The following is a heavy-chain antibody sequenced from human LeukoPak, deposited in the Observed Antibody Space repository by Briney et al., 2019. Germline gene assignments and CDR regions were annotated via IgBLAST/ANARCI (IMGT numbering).Heavy chain of an antibody. J-gene: IGHJ3*02. D-gene: IGHD4-17*01. CDR2: MNPNSGNT. CDR1: GYTFTSYG. CDR3: ARGMTYGDAFDI. V-gene: IGHV1-8*02. Sequence: GASVKVSCKASGYTFTSYGISWVRQAPGRGLEWMGWMNPNSGNTGYAQKFQGRVTMTRNTSISTAYMELSSLRSEDTAVYYCARGMTYGDAFDIWGQGTMVTVSS.